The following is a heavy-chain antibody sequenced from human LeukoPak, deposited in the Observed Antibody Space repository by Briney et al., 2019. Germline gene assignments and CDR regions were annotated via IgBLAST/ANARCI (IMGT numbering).Heavy chain of an antibody. CDR3: ARSRVWSDYWGYFDY. D-gene: IGHD3-3*01. Sequence: SETLSLTCAVYGGSFSGYYWSWIRQPPGKGLEWIGYIYHSGSTNYNPSLKSRVTISVDTSKTQISLKLRAVTAADTAVYYCARSRVWSDYWGYFDYWGQGTLVTVSS. CDR1: GGSFSGYY. CDR2: IYHSGST. J-gene: IGHJ4*02. V-gene: IGHV4-59*01.